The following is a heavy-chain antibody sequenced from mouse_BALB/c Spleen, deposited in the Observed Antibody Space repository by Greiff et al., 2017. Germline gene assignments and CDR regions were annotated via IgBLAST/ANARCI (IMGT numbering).Heavy chain of an antibody. CDR1: GYTFTDYN. J-gene: IGHJ2*01. D-gene: IGHD1-1*01. CDR3: ARGILGGLDY. Sequence: VQLQQSGPELVKPGASVKIPCKASGYTFTDYNMDWVKQSHGKSLEWIGYIDPYNGGTSYNQKSKGKATLTVDKSSSTAYMHLNSLTSEDSAIYYCARGILGGLDYWGQGTTLTVSS. V-gene: IGHV1S135*01. CDR2: IDPYNGGT.